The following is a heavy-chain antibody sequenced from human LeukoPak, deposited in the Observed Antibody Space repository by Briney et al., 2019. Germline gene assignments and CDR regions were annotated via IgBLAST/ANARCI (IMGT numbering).Heavy chain of an antibody. CDR3: ARAYHADSSGWGY. J-gene: IGHJ4*02. D-gene: IGHD3-22*01. CDR1: GFTFNTYW. V-gene: IGHV3-74*01. CDR2: IKTDGSST. Sequence: GGSLRLSCAASGFTFNTYWMHWIRQAPGKGLEWVSRIKTDGSSTTYADSGKGRFTISRDNAKSTLYLQMNSLRAEDTAVYYCARAYHADSSGWGYWGQGTLVTVSS.